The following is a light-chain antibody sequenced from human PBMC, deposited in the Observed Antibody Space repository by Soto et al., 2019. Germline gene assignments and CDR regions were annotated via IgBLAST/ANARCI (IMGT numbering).Light chain of an antibody. CDR1: SSNIGSNS. V-gene: IGLV1-47*01. Sequence: QSVLTQPPSGSGTPGQRVTISCSGSSSNIGSNSVYWYQHLPGTAPKLLIYRSSQRPSGVPDRFSGSKSGTSASLAISGLRSEDEADYYCAAWDASLSGVVFGGGTQLTVL. CDR3: AAWDASLSGVV. CDR2: RSS. J-gene: IGLJ2*01.